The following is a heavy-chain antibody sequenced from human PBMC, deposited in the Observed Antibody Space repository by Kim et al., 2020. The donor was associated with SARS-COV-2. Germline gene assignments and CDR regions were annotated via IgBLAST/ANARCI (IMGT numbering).Heavy chain of an antibody. D-gene: IGHD3-10*01. Sequence: GGSLRLSCAASGFIFSDHYMDWVRQAPGKGLEWVGRTRNKANSYTTEYAASVKGRFTISRDESKNSLYLQMNSLKTEDTAVYYCASPNYYGSGSRTGYWGQGTLVTVSS. J-gene: IGHJ4*02. CDR3: ASPNYYGSGSRTGY. CDR1: GFIFSDHY. CDR2: TRNKANSYTT. V-gene: IGHV3-72*01.